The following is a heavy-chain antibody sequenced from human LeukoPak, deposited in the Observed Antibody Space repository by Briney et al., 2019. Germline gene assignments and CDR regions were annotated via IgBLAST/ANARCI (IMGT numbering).Heavy chain of an antibody. CDR1: GYTFTSYD. D-gene: IGHD7-27*01. J-gene: IGHJ3*02. Sequence: ASVKVSCKASGYTFTSYDINWVRRATGQGLEWMGWMNPNSGNTGYAQKFQGRVTITRNTSISTAYMELSSLRSEDTAVYYCARSWGPDAFDIWGQGTMVTVSS. V-gene: IGHV1-8*03. CDR3: ARSWGPDAFDI. CDR2: MNPNSGNT.